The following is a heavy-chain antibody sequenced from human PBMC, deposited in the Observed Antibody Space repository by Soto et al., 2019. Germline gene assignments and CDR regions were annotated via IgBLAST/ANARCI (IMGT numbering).Heavy chain of an antibody. J-gene: IGHJ4*02. CDR1: GFTFSSYA. Sequence: GGSLRLSCAASGFTFSSYAMSWVRQAPGKGLEWVSAISGSGGSTYYADSVKGRFTISRDNSKNTLYLQMNSLRAEDTAVYYCAKAPYCSSTSCYDIPGYWGQGTLVTVSS. CDR3: AKAPYCSSTSCYDIPGY. CDR2: ISGSGGST. D-gene: IGHD2-2*01. V-gene: IGHV3-23*01.